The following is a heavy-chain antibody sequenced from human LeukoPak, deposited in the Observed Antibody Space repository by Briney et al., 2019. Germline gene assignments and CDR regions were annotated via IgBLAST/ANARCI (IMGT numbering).Heavy chain of an antibody. CDR3: ARGRRGGSYPLDAFDI. CDR1: GYTFTGYY. CDR2: INPNSGGT. V-gene: IGHV1-2*02. J-gene: IGHJ3*02. D-gene: IGHD1-26*01. Sequence: ASVKVSCKASGYTFTGYYMHWVRQAPGQGLEWMGWINPNSGGTNYAQKFQGRVTMTRDTSISTAYMELSSLRSEDTAVYYCARGRRGGSYPLDAFDIWGQGTMVTVSS.